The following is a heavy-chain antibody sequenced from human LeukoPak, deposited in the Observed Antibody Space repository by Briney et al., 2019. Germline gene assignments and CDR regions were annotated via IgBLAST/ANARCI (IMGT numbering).Heavy chain of an antibody. CDR1: GFTFNSYA. D-gene: IGHD1-26*01. CDR3: AKDLGRYRSNYFDY. CDR2: ISGSGGGT. Sequence: GGSLRLSCAASGFTFNSYAMSWVRQAPEKGLEWVATISGSGGGTYYADSVKGRFTISRDDSKNTLYLQMNSLRAEDTAVYYCAKDLGRYRSNYFDYWGQGTLVTVSS. J-gene: IGHJ4*02. V-gene: IGHV3-23*01.